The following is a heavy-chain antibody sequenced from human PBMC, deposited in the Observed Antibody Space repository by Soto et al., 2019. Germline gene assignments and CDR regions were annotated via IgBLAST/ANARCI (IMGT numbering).Heavy chain of an antibody. CDR2: ISYDGSNK. Sequence: PGGSLRLSCAASGFTFSSYAMHWVRQAPGKGLEWVAVISYDGSNKYYADSVKGRFTISRDNSKNTLYLQMNSLRAEDTAVYYCASPRGGYSYGYDYYGMDVWGQGTTVTVSS. D-gene: IGHD5-18*01. CDR1: GFTFSSYA. V-gene: IGHV3-30-3*01. CDR3: ASPRGGYSYGYDYYGMDV. J-gene: IGHJ6*02.